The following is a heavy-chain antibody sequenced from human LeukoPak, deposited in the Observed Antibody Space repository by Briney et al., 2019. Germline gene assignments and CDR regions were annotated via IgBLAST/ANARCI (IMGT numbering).Heavy chain of an antibody. J-gene: IGHJ4*02. CDR1: GYTFTGYY. CDR3: ARFRDWNSRVFDY. CDR2: INPNSGGT. V-gene: IGHV1-2*02. Sequence: GASVKVSCKASGYTFTGYYMHWVRQAPGQGLEWMGWINPNSGGTNYAQKFQGRVTMTRDTSISTAYMELSRLRSDDTAVYYCARFRDWNSRVFDYWGQGTLVTVSS. D-gene: IGHD1-7*01.